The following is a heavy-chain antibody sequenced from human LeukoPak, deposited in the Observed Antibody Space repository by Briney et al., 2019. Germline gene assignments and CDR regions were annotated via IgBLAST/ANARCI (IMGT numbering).Heavy chain of an antibody. CDR3: ARGRITIFGVVTPHFDY. CDR2: IDKSGST. J-gene: IGHJ4*02. Sequence: SETLSLTCTVSRGSISSYYWSWIRQSPGKGLEWIGYIDKSGSTNSNPSLKSRVTMSVDTSKNQFSLRLTSVTAADTALYYCARGRITIFGVVTPHFDYRGQGTLVTVSS. V-gene: IGHV4-59*01. D-gene: IGHD3-3*01. CDR1: RGSISSYY.